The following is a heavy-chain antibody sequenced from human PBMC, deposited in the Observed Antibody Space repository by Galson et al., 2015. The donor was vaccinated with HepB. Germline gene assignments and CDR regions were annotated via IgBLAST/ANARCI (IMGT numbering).Heavy chain of an antibody. CDR3: ARFGPGLTYYYYMDV. J-gene: IGHJ6*03. V-gene: IGHV3-21*01. CDR1: GFTFSSYS. CDR2: ISSSSSYI. D-gene: IGHD3-16*01. Sequence: SLRLSCAASGFTFSSYSMNWVRQAPGKGLEWVSSISSSSSYIYYADSVKGRFTISRDNAKNSLYLQMNSLRAEDTAVYYCARFGPGLTYYYYMDVWGKGTTVTVSS.